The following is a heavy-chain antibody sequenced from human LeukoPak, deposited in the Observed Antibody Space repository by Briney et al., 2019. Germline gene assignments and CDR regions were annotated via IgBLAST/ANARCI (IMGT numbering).Heavy chain of an antibody. J-gene: IGHJ4*02. Sequence: GGSLRLSCAASGFTFTSYAMTWVRQAPGKGLEWVSAISGSGGSTYYADSVKGRFTISRDNSKNTLYLQMNSLRAEDTAVYYCAKDQGRSSSWPFDYWGQGTLVTVSS. CDR1: GFTFTSYA. CDR3: AKDQGRSSSWPFDY. CDR2: ISGSGGST. D-gene: IGHD6-13*01. V-gene: IGHV3-23*01.